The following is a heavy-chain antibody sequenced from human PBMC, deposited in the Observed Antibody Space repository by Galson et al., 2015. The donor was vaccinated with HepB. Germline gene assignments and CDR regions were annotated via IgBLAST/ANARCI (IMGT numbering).Heavy chain of an antibody. CDR1: GGSISSYY. V-gene: IGHV4-4*07. J-gene: IGHJ6*02. CDR3: ARDGGIVVVPPYYYGMDV. D-gene: IGHD2-2*01. Sequence: SLTCTVSGGSISSYYWSWIRQPAGKGLEWIGRIYTSGSTNYNPSLKSRVTMSVDTSKNQFSLKLSSVTAADTAAYYCARDGGIVVVPPYYYGMDVWGQGTTVTVSS. CDR2: IYTSGST.